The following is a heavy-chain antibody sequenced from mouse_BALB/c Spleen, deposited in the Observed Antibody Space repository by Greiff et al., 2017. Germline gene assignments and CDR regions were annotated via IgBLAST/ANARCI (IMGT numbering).Heavy chain of an antibody. CDR3: SSLYYGSSLYAMDY. CDR2: ISYDGSN. D-gene: IGHD1-1*01. V-gene: IGHV3-6*02. Sequence: EVQLQQSGPGLVKPSQSLSLTCSVTGYSITSGYYWNWIRQFPGNKLEWMGYISYDGSNNYNPSLKNRISITRDTSKNQFFLKLNSVTTEDTATYYCSSLYYGSSLYAMDYWGQGTSVTVSS. CDR1: GYSITSGYY. J-gene: IGHJ4*01.